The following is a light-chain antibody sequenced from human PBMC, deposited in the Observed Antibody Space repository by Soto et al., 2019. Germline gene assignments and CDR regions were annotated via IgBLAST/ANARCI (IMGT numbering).Light chain of an antibody. CDR2: EAS. CDR1: QSVSRS. Sequence: VVAPAPDTLSFSPREARTPSCQASQSVSRSVAWYQHKPGQSPRVVVYEASTRATGVPARFSGSGSGTEFTLTISSLKHEDFAVYYGQQQNVWTATFGQGTRLEIK. J-gene: IGKJ5*01. CDR3: QQQNVWTAT. V-gene: IGKV3-15*01.